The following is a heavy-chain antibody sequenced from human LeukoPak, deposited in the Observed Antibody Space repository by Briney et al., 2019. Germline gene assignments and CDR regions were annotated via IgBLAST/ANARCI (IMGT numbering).Heavy chain of an antibody. Sequence: GGSLRLSCAASGLTFSSHWMHWVRQAPGKGLVWVSRITNDGSSTTYADSVKGRFTISRDNAKNTLYLQMNSLRAEDTAVYYCAKSSSGWYVVDYWGQGTLVTVSS. V-gene: IGHV3-74*01. J-gene: IGHJ4*02. CDR2: ITNDGSST. CDR3: AKSSSGWYVVDY. D-gene: IGHD6-19*01. CDR1: GLTFSSHW.